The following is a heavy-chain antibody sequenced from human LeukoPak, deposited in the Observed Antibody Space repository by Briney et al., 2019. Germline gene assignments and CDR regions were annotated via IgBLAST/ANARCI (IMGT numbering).Heavy chain of an antibody. CDR3: ARDGPDILTGYYFFDY. Sequence: SQTLSLTCNVSGGSISSGDYYWSWIRQPPGKGLEWIGYIYYSGSTYYNPSLKSRVTISVETSKNQFSLKLSSVTAADTAVYYCARDGPDILTGYYFFDYWGQGTLVTVSS. D-gene: IGHD3-9*01. V-gene: IGHV4-30-4*01. CDR1: GGSISSGDYY. CDR2: IYYSGST. J-gene: IGHJ4*02.